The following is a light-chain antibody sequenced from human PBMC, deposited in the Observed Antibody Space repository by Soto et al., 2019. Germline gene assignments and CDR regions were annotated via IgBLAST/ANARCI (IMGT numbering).Light chain of an antibody. J-gene: IGKJ4*01. CDR2: GAS. V-gene: IGKV3-15*01. CDR1: QGIGST. CDR3: QRYNSWPLS. Sequence: EIVMTQSPATLSVSPGERATLSCRASQGIGSTLAWYQQKPGQTPKLLIYGASTRATGVPARFSGGGSGTEFTLTFNSLQSEDFAVYYCQRYNSWPLSFGGGTKVEIK.